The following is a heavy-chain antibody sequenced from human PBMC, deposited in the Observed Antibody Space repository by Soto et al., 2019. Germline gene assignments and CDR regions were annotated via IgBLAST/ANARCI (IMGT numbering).Heavy chain of an antibody. Sequence: PGGSLRLSCAASGFTFSSYAMSWVRQAPGKGLEWVSAISGSGGSTYYADSVKGRFTTSRDNSKNTLYLQMNSLRAEDTAVYYCAKKPSYYYYGMDVWGQGTTVTVSS. CDR3: AKKPSYYYYGMDV. CDR2: ISGSGGST. J-gene: IGHJ6*02. V-gene: IGHV3-23*01. CDR1: GFTFSSYA.